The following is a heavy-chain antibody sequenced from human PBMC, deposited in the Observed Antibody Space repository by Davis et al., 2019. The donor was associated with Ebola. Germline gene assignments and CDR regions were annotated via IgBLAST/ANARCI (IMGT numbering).Heavy chain of an antibody. CDR2: TYYSSKWYY. J-gene: IGHJ6*02. CDR1: GDSVSTNTAG. D-gene: IGHD6-19*01. Sequence: HSQTLSLTCAISGDSVSTNTAGWNWIRQSPSRGLEWLGRTYYSSKWYYDYAVSVKSRITINPDTSKNQLSLHLNSVTPEDTAIYYCARGWWKSGMDVWGQGTTVTVSS. V-gene: IGHV6-1*01. CDR3: ARGWWKSGMDV.